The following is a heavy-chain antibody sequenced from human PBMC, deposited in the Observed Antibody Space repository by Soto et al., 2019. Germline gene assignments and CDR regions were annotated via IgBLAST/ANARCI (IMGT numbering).Heavy chain of an antibody. CDR2: LPXPGSA. CDR1: SGFVSSGGYY. J-gene: IGHJ6*02. Sequence: SETLSLSCTVSSGFVSSGGYYWSWVRQHPGKGLEWVGPLPXPGSAYYNRSLNSRVSISVDTSKNQFSLRLSSVTAADTAVYYCARRGPQVGSVFPYYGFDVWGQGTTVTVSS. D-gene: IGHD2-21*01. CDR3: ARRGPQVGSVFPYYGFDV. V-gene: IGHV4-31*03.